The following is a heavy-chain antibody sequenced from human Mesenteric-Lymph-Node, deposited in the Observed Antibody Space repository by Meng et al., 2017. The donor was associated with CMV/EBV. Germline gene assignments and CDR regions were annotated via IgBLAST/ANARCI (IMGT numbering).Heavy chain of an antibody. CDR2: INHSGST. J-gene: IGHJ4*02. V-gene: IGHV4-34*01. Sequence: VESHYRGAGLLKPSATLSVRFAVYGGAFSGYYWNWIRQSPEKGLEWIGEINHSGSTTYNPSFTSRIIISVDTSTNQISLNMSSVTAADTAVYYCARGSSYDILTGYFDYWGQGALVTVSS. CDR1: GGAFSGYY. D-gene: IGHD3-9*01. CDR3: ARGSSYDILTGYFDY.